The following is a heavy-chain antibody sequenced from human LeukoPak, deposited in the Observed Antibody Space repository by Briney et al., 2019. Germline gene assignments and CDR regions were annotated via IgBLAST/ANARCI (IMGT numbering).Heavy chain of an antibody. D-gene: IGHD4-4*01. CDR3: AKYYSNYPFFDY. J-gene: IGHJ4*02. Sequence: PRKGLEWVSAIIGSGGSTYYSDSVKGRFTISRDKSKNTLYLQMNSLRAEDTAVYYCAKYYSNYPFFDYWGQGTLVTVSS. CDR2: IIGSGGST. V-gene: IGHV3-23*01.